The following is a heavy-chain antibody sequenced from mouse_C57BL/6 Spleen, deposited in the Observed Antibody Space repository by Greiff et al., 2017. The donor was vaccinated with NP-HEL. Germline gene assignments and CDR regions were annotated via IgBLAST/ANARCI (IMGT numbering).Heavy chain of an antibody. CDR1: GYAFSSYW. J-gene: IGHJ4*01. V-gene: IGHV1-80*01. Sequence: VQLQQSGAELVKPGASVKISCKASGYAFSSYWMNWVKQRPGKGLEWIGQIYPGDGDTNYNGKFKGKATLTADKSSSTAYMQLSSLTSEDSAVYFCASGYYGSSGDYAMDYWGQGTSVTVSS. CDR2: IYPGDGDT. D-gene: IGHD1-1*01. CDR3: ASGYYGSSGDYAMDY.